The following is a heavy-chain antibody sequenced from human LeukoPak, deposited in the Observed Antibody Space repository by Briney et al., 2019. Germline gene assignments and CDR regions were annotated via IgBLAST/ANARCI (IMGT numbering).Heavy chain of an antibody. CDR3: ATMARNRFDY. CDR2: IKQDGSER. D-gene: IGHD1-14*01. J-gene: IGHJ4*02. Sequence: PGGSLRLSCEASGFTFINEWMSWVRQAPGKGLEWVGNIKQDGSERYYGESVKGRFTISRDSAKNSLYLEMNRLRGDDTAVYFCATMARNRFDYWGQGTLVTVSS. CDR1: GFTFINEW. V-gene: IGHV3-7*01.